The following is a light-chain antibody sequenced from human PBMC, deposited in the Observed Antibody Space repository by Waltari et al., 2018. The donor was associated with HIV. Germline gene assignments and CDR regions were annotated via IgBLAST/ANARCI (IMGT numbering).Light chain of an antibody. J-gene: IGLJ2*01. Sequence: QSVLTQPPSASGTPGQRVTTSCSGRSSDIGSHTVNWYQQLPGTAPRLLIYTNNQRPSGVPDRFSGSKSGTSASLVISGLQSEDEADYFCAAWDDSLNGDVVFGGGTKLTVL. CDR1: SSDIGSHT. CDR3: AAWDDSLNGDVV. CDR2: TNN. V-gene: IGLV1-44*01.